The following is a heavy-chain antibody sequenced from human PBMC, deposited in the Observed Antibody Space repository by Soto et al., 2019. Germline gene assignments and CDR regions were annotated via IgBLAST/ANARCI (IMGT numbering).Heavy chain of an antibody. V-gene: IGHV3-33*01. CDR2: IWYDGSNK. CDR3: ARELEYCSGGSCSDRFDY. CDR1: GFTFSSYG. J-gene: IGHJ4*02. Sequence: GGSLRLSCAASGFTFSSYGMHWVRQAPGKGLEWVAVIWYDGSNKYYADSVKGRFTISRDNSKNTLYLQMNSLRAEDTAVYYCARELEYCSGGSCSDRFDYWGQGTLVTVSS. D-gene: IGHD2-15*01.